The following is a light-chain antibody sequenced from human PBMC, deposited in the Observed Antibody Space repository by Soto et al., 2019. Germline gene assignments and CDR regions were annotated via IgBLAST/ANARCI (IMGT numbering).Light chain of an antibody. Sequence: QSALTQPASVSGSPGQTITISCGGTSSDVGAYIYVSWYQQFPGKAPKLILYEVNNRPSGVSNRFSGSKSDTTASLTISGLQPEDEAEYYCSAYSDIDTKVFGTGTKLTVL. CDR1: SSDVGAYIY. CDR2: EVN. J-gene: IGLJ1*01. CDR3: SAYSDIDTKV. V-gene: IGLV2-14*03.